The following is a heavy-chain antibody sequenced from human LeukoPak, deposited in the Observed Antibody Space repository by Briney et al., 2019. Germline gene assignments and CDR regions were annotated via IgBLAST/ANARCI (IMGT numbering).Heavy chain of an antibody. V-gene: IGHV3-48*03. CDR3: ARGTSSYDFWSGYYTFDY. J-gene: IGHJ4*02. Sequence: PGGSLRLSCAASGFTFSSYEMNWVRQAPGKGLEWVSCISSSGSTIYYADSVEGRFTISRDNAKNSLYLQMNSLRAEDTAVYYCARGTSSYDFWSGYYTFDYWGQGTLVTVSS. CDR2: ISSSGSTI. D-gene: IGHD3-3*01. CDR1: GFTFSSYE.